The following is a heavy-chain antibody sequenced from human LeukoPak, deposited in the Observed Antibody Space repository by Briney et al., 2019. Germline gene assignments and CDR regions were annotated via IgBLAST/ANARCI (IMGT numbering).Heavy chain of an antibody. CDR1: GGSFSGYY. CDR3: ARSLFITIFGVVIPYMDV. V-gene: IGHV4-34*01. CDR2: INHSGST. D-gene: IGHD3-3*01. Sequence: SETLSLTCAVYGGSFSGYYWSWIRQPPGKGLEWIGEINHSGSTNYNPSLKSRVTISVDTSKNQFSLKLSSVTAADTAVYYCARSLFITIFGVVIPYMDVWGKGTTVTVSS. J-gene: IGHJ6*03.